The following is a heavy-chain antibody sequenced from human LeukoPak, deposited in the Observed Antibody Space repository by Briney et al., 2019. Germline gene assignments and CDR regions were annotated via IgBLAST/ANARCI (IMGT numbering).Heavy chain of an antibody. V-gene: IGHV1-24*01. D-gene: IGHD6-13*01. J-gene: IGHJ4*02. CDR3: ATVRYSSSWYLNY. CDR2: FAPEDGET. Sequence: GASVKVSSKVSGYTLTELSMHSVRQAPGKGLGWVGGFAPEDGETIYAQKFQGRVTMTEDTSTDTAYMELSSLRSEDTAVYYCATVRYSSSWYLNYWGQGTLVTVSS. CDR1: GYTLTELS.